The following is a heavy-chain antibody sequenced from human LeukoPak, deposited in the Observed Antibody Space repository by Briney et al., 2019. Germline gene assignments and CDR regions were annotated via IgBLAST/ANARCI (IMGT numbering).Heavy chain of an antibody. D-gene: IGHD5-18*01. CDR1: GFTFSSYG. Sequence: GGSLRLSCAASGFTFSSYGMHWVRQAPGKGLEWVAFIRYDGSNKYYADSVNGRFTISRDNSKNTLYLQMNSLRAEDTAVYYCAKSDTAMVPGYYWGQGTLVTVSS. CDR2: IRYDGSNK. V-gene: IGHV3-30*02. CDR3: AKSDTAMVPGYY. J-gene: IGHJ4*02.